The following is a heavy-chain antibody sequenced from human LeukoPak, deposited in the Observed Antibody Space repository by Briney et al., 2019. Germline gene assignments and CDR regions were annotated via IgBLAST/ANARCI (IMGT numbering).Heavy chain of an antibody. D-gene: IGHD3-16*01. V-gene: IGHV1-8*01. CDR1: GYTCTSYD. J-gene: IGHJ3*02. Sequence: ASVKVSCKASGYTCTSYDINWVRQATGQGLEWMGWMNPNSGNTGHAQNFQGRVTMTRSTSISTAYMELSSLRSEDTAVYYCARSRGVLGGGFDAFNIWGQGTMVTVSS. CDR3: ARSRGVLGGGFDAFNI. CDR2: MNPNSGNT.